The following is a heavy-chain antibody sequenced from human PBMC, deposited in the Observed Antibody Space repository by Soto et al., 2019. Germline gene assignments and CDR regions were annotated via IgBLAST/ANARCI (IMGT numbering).Heavy chain of an antibody. Sequence: GGSLRLSCAASGFTFSSYAMSWVRQAPGKGLEWVSAISGSGGSTYYADSVKGRFTISRDNSKNTLYLQMNSLRAEDTAVYYCAKNVLRYFDWSPGYFAYWGQGTLVTVSS. CDR1: GFTFSSYA. D-gene: IGHD3-9*01. J-gene: IGHJ4*02. CDR2: ISGSGGST. CDR3: AKNVLRYFDWSPGYFAY. V-gene: IGHV3-23*01.